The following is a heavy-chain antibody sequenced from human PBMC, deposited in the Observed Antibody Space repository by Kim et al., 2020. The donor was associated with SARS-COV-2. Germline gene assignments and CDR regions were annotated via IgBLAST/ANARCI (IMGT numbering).Heavy chain of an antibody. J-gene: IGHJ6*02. Sequence: SETLSLTCAVYGGSFSGYYWSWIRQPPGKGLEWIGEINHSGSTNYNPSLKSRVTISVDTSKNQFSLKLSSVTAADTAVYYCARGERYYDFWSGYYVPRSYGMDVWGQGTTVTVSS. D-gene: IGHD3-3*01. V-gene: IGHV4-34*01. CDR1: GGSFSGYY. CDR2: INHSGST. CDR3: ARGERYYDFWSGYYVPRSYGMDV.